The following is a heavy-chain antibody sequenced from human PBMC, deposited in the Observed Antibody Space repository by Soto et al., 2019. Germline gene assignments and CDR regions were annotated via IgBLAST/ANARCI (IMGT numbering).Heavy chain of an antibody. V-gene: IGHV1-69*01. Sequence: QVQLVQSGAEVKKPGSSVKVSCKASGGTFSSYAISWVRQAPGQGLEWMGGIIPIFGTANYAQKFQGRVTITADESMSTAYMELSSLRSEDTAVYYCARVGPYYYGSGSTYGMDVWGQGTTVTVSS. CDR1: GGTFSSYA. J-gene: IGHJ6*02. D-gene: IGHD3-10*01. CDR3: ARVGPYYYGSGSTYGMDV. CDR2: IIPIFGTA.